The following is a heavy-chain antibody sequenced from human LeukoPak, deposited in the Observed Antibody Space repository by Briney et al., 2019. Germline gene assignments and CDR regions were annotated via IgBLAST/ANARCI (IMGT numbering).Heavy chain of an antibody. CDR2: ISYDERNK. CDR3: ANGAVYCTSPKYPTGSAPSCFAH. V-gene: IGHV3-30*18. CDR1: GFTFNTYG. Sequence: PGGSLRLSCEASGFTFNTYGMHWVRQAPGKGLEWVAVISYDERNKYYGDSVKGRFTISRDNAKNTLYLQMSRLRAEDTAVYYCANGAVYCTSPKYPTGSAPSCFAHWGQGTLVTVSS. J-gene: IGHJ4*02. D-gene: IGHD2-2*01.